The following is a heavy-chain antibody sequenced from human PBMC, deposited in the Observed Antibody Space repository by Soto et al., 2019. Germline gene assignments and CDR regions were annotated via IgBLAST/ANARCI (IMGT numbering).Heavy chain of an antibody. CDR2: INPHNGGT. D-gene: IGHD1-26*01. CDR3: ARDLPIVVTTTWDY. Sequence: QVQLVQSGAEVKKSGASVMVYCKASGYTFTGYYIHWVRQAPGQGLEWMGWINPHNGGTNYVQKFQGRVIMTGDTSISTAYMELRRLTSDVTAVYYCARDLPIVVTTTWDYWGQGTLVTVSS. J-gene: IGHJ4*02. V-gene: IGHV1-2*02. CDR1: GYTFTGYY.